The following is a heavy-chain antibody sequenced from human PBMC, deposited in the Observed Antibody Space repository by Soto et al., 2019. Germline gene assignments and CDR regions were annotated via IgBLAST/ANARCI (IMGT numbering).Heavy chain of an antibody. CDR1: GFTFTDAW. J-gene: IGHJ6*02. D-gene: IGHD1-26*01. CDR3: TAGIVGDTNGRDV. Sequence: EVQLVESGGDLVKPGGSLRLSCAASGFTFTDAWMNWVRQAPGKGLEWVGRIKGKSHGGTTDYAAPVKGRFTIARDDSKNTLYLQMNNLKTEDTAVYYCTAGIVGDTNGRDVWGQGTTVNVPS. V-gene: IGHV3-15*07. CDR2: IKGKSHGGTT.